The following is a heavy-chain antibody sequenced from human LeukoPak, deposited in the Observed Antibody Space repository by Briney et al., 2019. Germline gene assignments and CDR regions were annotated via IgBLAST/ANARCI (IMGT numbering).Heavy chain of an antibody. CDR2: ISGSGGST. CDR3: AKDLVGNYYDSSGCFDY. Sequence: GGSLRLSCAASGFTFSTYAMNWVRQAPGKGLEWVSTISGSGGSTYYADSVKGRFTISRDNSKNTLSLHMNSLRAEDTAVYYCAKDLVGNYYDSSGCFDYWGQGTLVTVSS. V-gene: IGHV3-23*01. J-gene: IGHJ4*02. D-gene: IGHD3-22*01. CDR1: GFTFSTYA.